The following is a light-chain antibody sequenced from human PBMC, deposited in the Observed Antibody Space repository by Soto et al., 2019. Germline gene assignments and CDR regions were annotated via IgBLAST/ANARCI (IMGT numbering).Light chain of an antibody. CDR2: AAS. CDR3: QKYNSAPNT. J-gene: IGKJ2*01. CDR1: QGISNF. Sequence: DIPMTQSPSSLSASVGDRVTITCRASQGISNFVAWYQQKPGKVPKLLIYAASTLRTGFQPRFSGSGSGTVFTLTINNLQPEDVATYYCQKYNSAPNTFGRGTRLEIK. V-gene: IGKV1-27*01.